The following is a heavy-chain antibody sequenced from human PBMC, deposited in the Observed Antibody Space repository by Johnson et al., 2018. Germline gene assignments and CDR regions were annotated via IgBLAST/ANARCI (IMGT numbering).Heavy chain of an antibody. CDR2: TRDKSNSYTT. CDR3: VSASGITYPYFQH. J-gene: IGHJ1*01. Sequence: EVQLLESGGGLVQPGGSLRLSCAASGFTFSDHYMDWVRQAPWKGLEGVGRTRDKSNSYTTEYAASVKGRFTISRDDSKNSLYLQMNSLKTEDTAVYFCVSASGITYPYFQHWGQGTLVTVSS. D-gene: IGHD3-10*01. CDR1: GFTFSDHY. V-gene: IGHV3-72*01.